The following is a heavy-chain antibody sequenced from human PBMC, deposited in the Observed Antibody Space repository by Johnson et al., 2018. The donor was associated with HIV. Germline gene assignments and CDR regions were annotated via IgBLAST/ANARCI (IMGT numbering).Heavy chain of an antibody. CDR3: ASPYYFDTVAYH. V-gene: IGHV3-25*05. D-gene: IGHD3-22*01. Sequence: VQLVESGGGLAKPAWSPRVSCAASQFTFSSYYMNCVRQAPGNALELVGQVNPNGGGTYLIDSGKDRFNTSRDNAKNTLHLQMNSLRAEDMAGYFCASPYYFDTVAYHWVQWTMVTVSS. CDR2: VNPNGGGT. CDR1: QFTFSSYY. J-gene: IGHJ3*01.